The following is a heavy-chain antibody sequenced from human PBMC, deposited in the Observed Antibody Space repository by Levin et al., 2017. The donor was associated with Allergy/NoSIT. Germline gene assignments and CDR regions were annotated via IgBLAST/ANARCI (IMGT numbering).Heavy chain of an antibody. J-gene: IGHJ6*03. V-gene: IGHV3-33*01. D-gene: IGHD3-9*01. CDR2: IWYDGSNK. CDR3: AREERYFDWLENYDYMDG. CDR1: GFTFSSYG. Sequence: GGSLRLSCAASGFTFSSYGMHWVRQAPGKGLEWVAVIWYDGSNKYYADSVKGRFTISRDNSKNTLYLQMNSLRAEDTAVYYCAREERYFDWLENYDYMDGWGKGTTVTVSS.